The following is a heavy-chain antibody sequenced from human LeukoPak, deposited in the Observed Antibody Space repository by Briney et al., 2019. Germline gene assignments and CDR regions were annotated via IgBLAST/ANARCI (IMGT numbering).Heavy chain of an antibody. V-gene: IGHV3-21*01. J-gene: IGHJ4*02. Sequence: GGSLRLSCAASGFAFSTYVMNWFRQAPGKGLEWVSTISVGAEYIFYADSVKGRFTISRDNAKNSLYLQMNSLRAEDTAVYYCARGDSGSYYFDYWGQGTLVTVSS. CDR1: GFAFSTYV. CDR2: ISVGAEYI. D-gene: IGHD1-26*01. CDR3: ARGDSGSYYFDY.